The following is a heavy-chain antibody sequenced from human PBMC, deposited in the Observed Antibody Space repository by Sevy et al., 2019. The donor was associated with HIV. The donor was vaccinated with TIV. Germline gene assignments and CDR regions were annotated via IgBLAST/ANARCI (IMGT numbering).Heavy chain of an antibody. CDR3: AKVTENSYYYDSSGYGRFDY. Sequence: GGSLRLSCAASGFTFSSYAMSWVRQAPGKGLEWVSAISGSGGSTYYADSVKGRFTISRDNSKNTLYLQMNSLRAEDTGVYYCAKVTENSYYYDSSGYGRFDYWGQGTLVTVSS. J-gene: IGHJ4*02. V-gene: IGHV3-23*01. D-gene: IGHD3-22*01. CDR1: GFTFSSYA. CDR2: ISGSGGST.